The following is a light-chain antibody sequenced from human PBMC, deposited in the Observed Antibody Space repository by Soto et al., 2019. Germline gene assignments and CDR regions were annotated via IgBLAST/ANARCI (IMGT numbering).Light chain of an antibody. Sequence: DIQMTQFPSSVSASVGDTVTITCRANQAIDDWLAWYQQKPGKAPKLLMYGSSTLQSGVPSHFSGSRSGTDFILTITSLQPEDFATYFCQQAKHFPLTFGGGTKVEIK. CDR1: QAIDDW. CDR3: QQAKHFPLT. J-gene: IGKJ4*01. CDR2: GSS. V-gene: IGKV1-12*01.